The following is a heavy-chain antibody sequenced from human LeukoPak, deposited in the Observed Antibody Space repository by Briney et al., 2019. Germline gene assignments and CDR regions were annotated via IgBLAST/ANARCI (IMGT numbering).Heavy chain of an antibody. D-gene: IGHD3-22*01. CDR2: INTDGTTT. V-gene: IGHV3-74*01. CDR1: GFAFSSYW. Sequence: GGSLRLSCAASGFAFSSYWMHWVRQAPGKGLVWVSHINTDGTTTTYADSVKGRFTISRDNSRNTLSLQMDSLRVEDTARYYCANGGKSGSRYYLFYYLEVWGKGTTVTVSS. J-gene: IGHJ6*03. CDR3: ANGGKSGSRYYLFYYLEV.